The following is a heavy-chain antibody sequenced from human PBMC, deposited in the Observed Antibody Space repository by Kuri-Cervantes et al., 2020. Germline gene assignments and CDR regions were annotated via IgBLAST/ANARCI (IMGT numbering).Heavy chain of an antibody. Sequence: ETLSLTCAASGFTFSDYYMNWVRQAPGKGLEWVSSIISTSTIYYADSVKGRFTISRDNSKNTVYLQMNSLRAEDTAVYYCAKEAWYSSGWYLNYWGQGTLVTVSS. V-gene: IGHV3-69-1*01. D-gene: IGHD6-19*01. CDR3: AKEAWYSSGWYLNY. J-gene: IGHJ4*02. CDR2: IISTSTI. CDR1: GFTFSDYY.